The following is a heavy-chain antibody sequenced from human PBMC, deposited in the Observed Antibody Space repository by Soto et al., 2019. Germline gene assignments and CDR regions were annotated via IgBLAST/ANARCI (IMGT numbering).Heavy chain of an antibody. D-gene: IGHD6-13*01. CDR2: INMDVSIT. J-gene: IGHJ4*02. CDR1: AFTSSSKW. V-gene: IGHV3-74*01. CDR3: LRGAEVG. Sequence: EVQLVDSGGNLVQPGGSLRLSCAASAFTSSSKWMHWVRQAPGKGLVWVSRINMDVSITNYADSVKGRFTISRDNAKSTLYLQMNSLRGEDTAVYYCLRGAEVGRGQGTLVTVSS.